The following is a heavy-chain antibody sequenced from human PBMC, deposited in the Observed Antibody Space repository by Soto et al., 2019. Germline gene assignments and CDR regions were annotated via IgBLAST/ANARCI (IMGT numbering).Heavy chain of an antibody. CDR3: ARYSGKYQGPIDY. D-gene: IGHD1-26*01. Sequence: QVQLVESGGGVVQPGRSLRLSCAASGLTFSHYGIHWVRQAPGKGLEGLAVISYDGSNKHYADSVKGRFTVSIDNSKNTLYLKMNSLRAEDTAVYFCARYSGKYQGPIDYWGQGTVVTVSS. V-gene: IGHV3-30*03. J-gene: IGHJ4*02. CDR1: GLTFSHYG. CDR2: ISYDGSNK.